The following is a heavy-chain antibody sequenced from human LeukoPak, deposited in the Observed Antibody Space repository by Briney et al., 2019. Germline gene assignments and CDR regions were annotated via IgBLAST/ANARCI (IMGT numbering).Heavy chain of an antibody. V-gene: IGHV3-23*01. Sequence: PGGSLRLSCAASGFTFSSYAMSWVRQAPGKGLEWVSAISGSGGSTYYADSVKGRFTISRDNSKNTLYLQMNSLRAEDTAVYYCATRGSGYSYGFTHATIDYWGQGTLVTVSS. CDR1: GFTFSSYA. CDR3: ATRGSGYSYGFTHATIDY. CDR2: ISGSGGST. J-gene: IGHJ4*02. D-gene: IGHD5-18*01.